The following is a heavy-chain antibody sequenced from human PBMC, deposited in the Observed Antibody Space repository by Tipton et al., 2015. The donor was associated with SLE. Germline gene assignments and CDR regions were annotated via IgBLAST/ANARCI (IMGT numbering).Heavy chain of an antibody. CDR3: AGGVKYDY. J-gene: IGHJ4*02. Sequence: QSGAEVKKPGASVKVSCKASGYTLTSYGISWMRQAPGQGLEWMGWISDNDDNTNYPQRLQGRVTMTIDTSTNTAYMELRSLRSDDTAIYYCAGGVKYDYWGQGPLITVSS. V-gene: IGHV1-18*01. CDR2: ISDNDDNT. D-gene: IGHD3-16*01. CDR1: GYTLTSYG.